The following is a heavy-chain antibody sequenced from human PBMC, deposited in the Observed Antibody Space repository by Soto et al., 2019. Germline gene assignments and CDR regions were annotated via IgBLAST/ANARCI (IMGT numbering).Heavy chain of an antibody. Sequence: QVQLVQSGAEVKKPGSSVKVSCKASGGTFSSYAISWVRQAPGQGLEWMGGIIPIFGTANYAQKFQVRVTFTAAXSXSXXYRELRSLRSEDTAVYYCAGPPELTRIYYCSGMDVWGQGTTVTVSS. V-gene: IGHV1-69*12. J-gene: IGHJ6*02. CDR1: GGTFSSYA. CDR2: IIPIFGTA. D-gene: IGHD1-7*01. CDR3: AGPPELTRIYYCSGMDV.